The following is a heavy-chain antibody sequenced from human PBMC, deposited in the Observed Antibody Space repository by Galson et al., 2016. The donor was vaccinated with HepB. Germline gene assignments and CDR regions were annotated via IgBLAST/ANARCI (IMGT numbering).Heavy chain of an antibody. CDR3: TRVHREGIAAAGLQI. CDR1: GFTFEDYA. Sequence: SLRLSCAASGFTFEDYAMHWVRQAPGKGPVWVSRINSDGSSTTYTDSVKGRFTISRDNAKNTLYLQMNSLRAEDTALYYCTRVHREGIAAAGLQIWGQGTLVIVSS. J-gene: IGHJ4*02. CDR2: INSDGSST. V-gene: IGHV3-74*01. D-gene: IGHD6-13*01.